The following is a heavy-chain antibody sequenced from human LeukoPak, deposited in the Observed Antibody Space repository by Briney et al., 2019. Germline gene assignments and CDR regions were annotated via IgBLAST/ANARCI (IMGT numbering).Heavy chain of an antibody. CDR1: GGATSSYY. V-gene: IGHV4-59*01. Sequence: PSQTLSLTCTVSGGATSSYYWSWIRQPPGKGLEWTGYMYSSGSTTFTTSLTSRVTISVDTSKTQFSLKLRSVTAADTAIYYCAGRYFDYTDYWGQETLVTVSS. J-gene: IGHJ4*02. CDR2: MYSSGST. CDR3: AGRYFDYTDY. D-gene: IGHD3-3*01.